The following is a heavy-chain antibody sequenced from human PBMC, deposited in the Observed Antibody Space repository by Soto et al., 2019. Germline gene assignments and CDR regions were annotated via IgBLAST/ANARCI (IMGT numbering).Heavy chain of an antibody. CDR2: IYPGDSDT. CDR3: ASPAGDTVREYEYYGIDX. J-gene: IGHJ6*02. D-gene: IGHD1-26*01. CDR1: GYSFTSYW. Sequence: PGEALKITCKGSGYSFTSYWIGWVRQMPGKGLEWMVIIYPGDSDTRYSPSFQGQVTISADKSISTAYLQWSSLKASDTAMYYCASPAGDTVREYEYYGIDXWGQGTTDTV. V-gene: IGHV5-51*01.